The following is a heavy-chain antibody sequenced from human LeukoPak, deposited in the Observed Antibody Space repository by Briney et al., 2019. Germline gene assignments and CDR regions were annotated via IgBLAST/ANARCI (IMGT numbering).Heavy chain of an antibody. D-gene: IGHD1-1*01. CDR3: ARAESIDDDLLDY. V-gene: IGHV3-33*01. Sequence: GGSLRLSCAASGFTFSSYGMHWVRQAPGKGLEWVAVIWYDGSNKYYADSVKGRFTISRDNSKNTLYLQMNSLRAEDTAVYYCARAESIDDDLLDYWGQGTLVTASS. CDR2: IWYDGSNK. J-gene: IGHJ4*02. CDR1: GFTFSSYG.